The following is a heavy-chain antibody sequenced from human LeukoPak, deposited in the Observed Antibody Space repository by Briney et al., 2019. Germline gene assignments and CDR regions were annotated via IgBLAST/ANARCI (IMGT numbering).Heavy chain of an antibody. CDR2: INPNSGGT. V-gene: IGHV1-2*02. D-gene: IGHD2-15*01. Sequence: ASVKVSCKASGYTFTGYYMHWARQAPGQGLEWMGWINPNSGGTNYAQKFQGRVTMTRDTSISTAYMELSSLRSEDTAVYYCARGAHLHCSGGSCYFDYWGQGTLVTVSS. CDR1: GYTFTGYY. J-gene: IGHJ4*02. CDR3: ARGAHLHCSGGSCYFDY.